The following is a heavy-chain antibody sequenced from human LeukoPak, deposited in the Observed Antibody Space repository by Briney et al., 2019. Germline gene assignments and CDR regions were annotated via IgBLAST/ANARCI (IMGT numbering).Heavy chain of an antibody. D-gene: IGHD5-18*01. V-gene: IGHV3-30*04. Sequence: GRSLRLSCAASGFTFSSYAMHWVRQAPGKGLEWVAVISYDGSNKYYAGSVKGRFTISRDNAKTSLYLQMNSLRAEDTAVYYCARDLSGVAGYTYGRGIDYWGQGTLVTVSS. CDR1: GFTFSSYA. CDR2: ISYDGSNK. J-gene: IGHJ4*02. CDR3: ARDLSGVAGYTYGRGIDY.